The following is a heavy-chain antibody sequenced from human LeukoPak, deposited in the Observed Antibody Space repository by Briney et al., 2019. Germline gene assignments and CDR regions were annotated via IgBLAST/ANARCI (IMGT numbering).Heavy chain of an antibody. CDR1: GGSISSTSCY. D-gene: IGHD4-17*01. CDR2: IYYSGST. J-gene: IGHJ4*02. V-gene: IGHV4-61*01. CDR3: ARADYGDGYDY. Sequence: PSETLSLTCTASGGSISSTSCYWSWIRQPPGKGLEWIGYIYYSGSTNYNPSLQSRVTISVDTSKKQFSLKLNSVTAADTAVYYCARADYGDGYDYWGQGTLVTVSS.